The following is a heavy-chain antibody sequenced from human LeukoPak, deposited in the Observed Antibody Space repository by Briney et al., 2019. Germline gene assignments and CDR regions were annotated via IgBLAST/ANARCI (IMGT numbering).Heavy chain of an antibody. CDR1: GGTFSSYA. Sequence: ASVKVSCKASGGTFSSYAISWVRQAPGQGLEWMGGIIPIFGTANYAQKFQGRVTIIADESTSTAYMELSSLRSEDTAVYYCASGEVVVVPAATALNYWGQGTLVTVSS. CDR3: ASGEVVVVPAATALNY. CDR2: IIPIFGTA. D-gene: IGHD2-2*01. V-gene: IGHV1-69*13. J-gene: IGHJ4*02.